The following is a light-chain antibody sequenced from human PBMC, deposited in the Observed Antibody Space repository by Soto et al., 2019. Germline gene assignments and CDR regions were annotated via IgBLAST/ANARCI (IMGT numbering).Light chain of an antibody. CDR1: SSDVGGYKY. J-gene: IGLJ2*01. V-gene: IGLV2-11*01. Sequence: QSALTQPRSVSGSPGQSVTISCTGTSSDVGGYKYVSWYQQHPGKVPNLIIYDVSERPSGVPDRFSGSKSGNTASLSISRLQAEDEADYYCCSYAGSYTVLFGGGTKLTVL. CDR2: DVS. CDR3: CSYAGSYTVL.